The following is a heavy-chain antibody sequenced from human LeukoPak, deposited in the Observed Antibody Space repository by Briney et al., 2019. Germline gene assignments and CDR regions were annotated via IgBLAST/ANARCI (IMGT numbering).Heavy chain of an antibody. CDR3: ARGRSYYYDSSGPLDY. CDR2: IIPILGIA. V-gene: IGHV1-69*04. Sequence: AASVKVSCKASGGTFSSYAISWVRQAPGQGLEWMGRIIPILGIANYAQKFQGRVTITADKSTSTAYMELSSLRSEDTAVYYCARGRSYYYDSSGPLDYWGQGTLVTVSS. D-gene: IGHD3-22*01. J-gene: IGHJ4*02. CDR1: GGTFSSYA.